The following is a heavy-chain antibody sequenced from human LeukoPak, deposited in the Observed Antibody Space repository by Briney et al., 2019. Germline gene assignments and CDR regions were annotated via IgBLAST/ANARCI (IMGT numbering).Heavy chain of an antibody. CDR2: IYYSGST. V-gene: IGHV4-30-4*01. D-gene: IGHD3-10*01. Sequence: SQTLSHTCTVSGGSISSGDYYWSWIRQPPGKGLEWIGYIYYSGSTYYNPSLKSRVTISVDTSKNQFSLKLSSVTAADTAVYYCARFDYYSSGSYDASGASDIWGQGTMVTVSS. CDR1: GGSISSGDYY. CDR3: ARFDYYSSGSYDASGASDI. J-gene: IGHJ3*02.